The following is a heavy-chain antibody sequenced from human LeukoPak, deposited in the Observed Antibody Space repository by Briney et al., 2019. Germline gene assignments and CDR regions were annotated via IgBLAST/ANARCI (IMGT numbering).Heavy chain of an antibody. J-gene: IGHJ6*03. CDR1: GYTFTGYY. V-gene: IGHV1-2*02. CDR2: INPNSGGT. CDR3: AREPIMMRRGYCYYYMDV. D-gene: IGHD3-16*01. Sequence: ASVKVSCKASGYTFTGYYMHWVRQAPGQGLEWMGWINPNSGGTNYAQKFQGRVTMTRDTSISTAYMELSRLRSDDTAVYFCAREPIMMRRGYCYYYMDVWGKGTTVTISS.